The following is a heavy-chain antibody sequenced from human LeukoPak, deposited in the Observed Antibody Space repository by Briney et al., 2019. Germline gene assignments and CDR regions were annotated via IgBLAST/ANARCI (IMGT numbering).Heavy chain of an antibody. D-gene: IGHD2-2*01. CDR2: IYTSAST. Sequence: SETLSLTCTVSGGSISSGSYYWSWIRQPAGKGLEWIGRIYTSASTNYNPSLKSRVTISVDTSKNQFSLKLSSVTAADTAVYYCARGPAVAFDYWGQGTLVTVSS. CDR1: GGSISSGSYY. CDR3: ARGPAVAFDY. V-gene: IGHV4-61*02. J-gene: IGHJ4*02.